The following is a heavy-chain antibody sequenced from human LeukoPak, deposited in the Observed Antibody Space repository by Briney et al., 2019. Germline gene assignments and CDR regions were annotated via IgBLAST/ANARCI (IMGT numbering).Heavy chain of an antibody. Sequence: GGSLRLSCAASRFTFSSYGMHWVRQAPGKGLEWVAVISYDGSNKYYADSEKGRFTISRDNSKHTLYLQMNSLRAEDTAVYYCAKDKVRGRYYFDYWAREPWSPSPQ. J-gene: IGHJ4*02. CDR2: ISYDGSNK. CDR3: AKDKVRGRYYFDY. V-gene: IGHV3-30*18. CDR1: RFTFSSYG. D-gene: IGHD3-10*01.